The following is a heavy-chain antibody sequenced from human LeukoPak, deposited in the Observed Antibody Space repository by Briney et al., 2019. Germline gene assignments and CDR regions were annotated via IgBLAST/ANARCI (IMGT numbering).Heavy chain of an antibody. CDR2: INSDGSST. CDR3: ARDQVVRGVIIDY. D-gene: IGHD3-10*01. CDR1: GFTFSSYW. V-gene: IGHV3-74*01. J-gene: IGHJ4*02. Sequence: PGGSLRLSCAASGFTFSSYWMHWVRQAPGKGLVGVSRINSDGSSTSYADSVKGRFTISRDNAKNTLYLQMNSLRAEDTAVYYCARDQVVRGVIIDYWGQGTLVTVSS.